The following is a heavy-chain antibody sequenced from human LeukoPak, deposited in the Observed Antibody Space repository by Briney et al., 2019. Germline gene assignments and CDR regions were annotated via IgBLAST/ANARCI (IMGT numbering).Heavy chain of an antibody. D-gene: IGHD1-1*01. V-gene: IGHV3-48*02. Sequence: GGPLRLSCAASGFTFSSYSMNWVRQAPGKGLEWVSYISSSSSTIYYADSVKGRFTISRDNAKNSLYLQMNSLRDEDTAVYYCASYNWNDAPFDYWGQGTLVTVSS. CDR2: ISSSSSTI. CDR3: ASYNWNDAPFDY. J-gene: IGHJ4*02. CDR1: GFTFSSYS.